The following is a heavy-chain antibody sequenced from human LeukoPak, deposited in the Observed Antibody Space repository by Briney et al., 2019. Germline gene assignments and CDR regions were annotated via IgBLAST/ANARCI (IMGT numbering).Heavy chain of an antibody. D-gene: IGHD2-2*01. CDR3: ATSPSIVVVPAAMAEVYFQH. Sequence: ASVKVSCKASGYTFTDNYLHWVRQAPGQGLEWMGWINPNSGGTNYAQKFQGRVTMTRDTSISTAYMDLSRLTSDDTAVYYCATSPSIVVVPAAMAEVYFQHWGQGTLVTVSS. CDR2: INPNSGGT. V-gene: IGHV1-2*02. CDR1: GYTFTDNY. J-gene: IGHJ1*01.